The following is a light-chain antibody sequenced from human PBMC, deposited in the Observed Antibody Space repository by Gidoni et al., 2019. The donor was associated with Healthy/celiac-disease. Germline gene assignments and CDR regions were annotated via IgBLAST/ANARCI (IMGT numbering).Light chain of an antibody. Sequence: DIQMTQYPSSLSASVGDRVTITCQAPQDLSNDLNWYQQKPGKAPKLLIYDASTLETGVPSRFSGSGAGTDFTFTISSLQPEDIATYYCQQYDNLPLTFXGXTKVEIK. V-gene: IGKV1-33*01. CDR3: QQYDNLPLT. CDR2: DAS. J-gene: IGKJ4*01. CDR1: QDLSND.